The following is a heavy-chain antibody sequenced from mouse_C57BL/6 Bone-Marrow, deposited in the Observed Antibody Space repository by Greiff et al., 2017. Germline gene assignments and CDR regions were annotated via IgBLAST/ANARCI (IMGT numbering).Heavy chain of an antibody. V-gene: IGHV1-81*01. CDR2: IYPRSGNT. CDR3: ASVIYYGCDEVDLYAMDY. D-gene: IGHD2-2*01. Sequence: QVQLQQSGAELVRPGASVKLSCKASGYTFTSYGISWVKQRPGQGLEWIGEIYPRSGNTNYNEKFKGKATLTEDKSSSTAYMELSSLTSEDTAVYVCASVIYYGCDEVDLYAMDYWGQGTSVTVSS. J-gene: IGHJ4*01. CDR1: GYTFTSYG.